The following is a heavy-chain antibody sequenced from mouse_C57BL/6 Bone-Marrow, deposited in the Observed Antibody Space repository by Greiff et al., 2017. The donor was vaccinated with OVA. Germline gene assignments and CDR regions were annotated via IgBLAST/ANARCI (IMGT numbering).Heavy chain of an antibody. CDR3: TTYRY. CDR2: IDPENGDT. Sequence: VQLQQSGAELVRPGASVKLSCTASGFNIKDDYMHWVKERPEQGLEWIGWIDPENGDTEYASKFQGKATITADTSSKTVYLHLRRLTSEDTAVYYCTTYRYWGQGTTLTVSS. J-gene: IGHJ2*01. V-gene: IGHV14-4*01. CDR1: GFNIKDDY.